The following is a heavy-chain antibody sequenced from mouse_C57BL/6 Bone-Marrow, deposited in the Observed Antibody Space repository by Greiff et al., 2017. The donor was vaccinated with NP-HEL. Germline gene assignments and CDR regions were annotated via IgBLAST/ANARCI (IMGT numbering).Heavy chain of an antibody. V-gene: IGHV1-55*01. J-gene: IGHJ2*01. CDR1: GYTFTSYW. CDR3: ANGGGSSYYFDY. CDR2: IYPGSGST. Sequence: QVQLQQPGAELVKPGASVKMSCKASGYTFTSYWITWVKQRPGQGLEWIGDIYPGSGSTNYNEKFKSKATLTVDTSSSTAYMQLSSLTSEDSAVYYCANGGGSSYYFDYWGQGTTLTVSS. D-gene: IGHD1-1*01.